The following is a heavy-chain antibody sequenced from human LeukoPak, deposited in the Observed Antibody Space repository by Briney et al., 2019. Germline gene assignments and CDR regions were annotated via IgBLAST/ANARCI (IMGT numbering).Heavy chain of an antibody. D-gene: IGHD2-2*01. V-gene: IGHV4-4*07. CDR3: ATPRGCSSTSCQGDFDY. CDR1: GGSISSYY. CDR2: IYTSGST. J-gene: IGHJ4*02. Sequence: SETLSLTCTVSGGSISSYYWSWIRQPAGKGLEWIGRIYTSGSTNYNPSLKSRVTMSVDTSKNQFSLKLSSVTAADTAVYYCATPRGCSSTSCQGDFDYWGQGTLVTVSS.